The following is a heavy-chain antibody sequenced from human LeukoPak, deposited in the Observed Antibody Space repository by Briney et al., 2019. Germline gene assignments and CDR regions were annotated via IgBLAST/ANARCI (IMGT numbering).Heavy chain of an antibody. J-gene: IGHJ3*02. CDR3: ARHPSYYYDSSGYYYGAFDI. CDR2: INWNGGST. D-gene: IGHD3-22*01. V-gene: IGHV3-20*04. CDR1: GFTFDDYG. Sequence: PGGSLRLSCAASGFTFDDYGMSWVRQAPGKGLEWVSGINWNGGSTGYADSVKGRFTISRDNAKNSLYLQMNSLRAEDTALYYCARHPSYYYDSSGYYYGAFDIWGQGTMVTVSS.